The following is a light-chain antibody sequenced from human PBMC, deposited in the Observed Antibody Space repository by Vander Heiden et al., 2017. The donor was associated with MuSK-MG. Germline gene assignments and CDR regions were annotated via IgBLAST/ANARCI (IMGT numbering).Light chain of an antibody. V-gene: IGKV1-39*01. CDR3: QHNYSSLET. J-gene: IGKJ1*01. CDR1: QYVSSY. CDR2: AAS. Sequence: DIQMTQSPSSLSASVGDRVTITCRASQYVSSYLNWYQQKPGKATRLLLYAASSLQTGVPSRSSGTGPGTDFTLTISSLQPEHFATYYCQHNYSSLETFGLGTKVEI.